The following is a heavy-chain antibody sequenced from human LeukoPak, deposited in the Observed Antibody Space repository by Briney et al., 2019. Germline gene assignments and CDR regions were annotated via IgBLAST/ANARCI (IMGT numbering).Heavy chain of an antibody. V-gene: IGHV1-46*01. CDR3: ARDPSVEDTAWWFDP. J-gene: IGHJ5*02. D-gene: IGHD4-23*01. CDR1: GYTFTSYY. Sequence: ASVKVSCKASGYTFTSYYMHWVRQAPGQGLEWMGIINPSGGSTSYAQKFQGRVTMTRGISTSTDYMQLSSLRSEATAVYYCARDPSVEDTAWWFDPWGQGTLVTVSS. CDR2: INPSGGST.